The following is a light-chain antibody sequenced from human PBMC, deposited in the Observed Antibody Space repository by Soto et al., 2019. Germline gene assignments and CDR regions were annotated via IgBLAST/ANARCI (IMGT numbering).Light chain of an antibody. CDR2: TNN. J-gene: IGLJ1*01. Sequence: QALGTQPPSVSGAPGQRFTISCTGSISNIGAGYDVHWYLQVPGTAPKLLVYTNNNRPSGVPDRFSGSKSDTSASLAITGLQAEDEADYYCQSYDSRLSAYVFGTGTKVTVL. CDR3: QSYDSRLSAYV. V-gene: IGLV1-40*01. CDR1: ISNIGAGYD.